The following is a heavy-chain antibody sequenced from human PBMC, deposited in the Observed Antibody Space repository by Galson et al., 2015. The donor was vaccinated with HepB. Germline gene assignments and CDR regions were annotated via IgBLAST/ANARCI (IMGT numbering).Heavy chain of an antibody. D-gene: IGHD3-3*01. Sequence: SLRLSCAASGFTFSSYGMHWVRQAPGKGLEWVAVISYDGSNKYYADSVKGRFTISRDNSKNTLYLQMNSLRAEDTAVSYCAKELRPYYDFWSGYRGGYDYWGQGTLVTVSS. J-gene: IGHJ4*02. V-gene: IGHV3-30*18. CDR3: AKELRPYYDFWSGYRGGYDY. CDR2: ISYDGSNK. CDR1: GFTFSSYG.